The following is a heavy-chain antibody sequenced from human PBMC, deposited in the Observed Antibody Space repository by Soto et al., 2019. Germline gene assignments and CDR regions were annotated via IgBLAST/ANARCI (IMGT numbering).Heavy chain of an antibody. CDR2: INWNSGSI. Sequence: LRLSCAASGFTFDGYAMHWVRQVPGKGLEWVSGINWNSGSIGYADSVKGRFAISRDNAKNSLHLQMNSLRAEDTAFYYCVKDESINWYSGHFRHWGQGTLVTVSS. D-gene: IGHD6-13*01. CDR1: GFTFDGYA. J-gene: IGHJ1*01. CDR3: VKDESINWYSGHFRH. V-gene: IGHV3-9*01.